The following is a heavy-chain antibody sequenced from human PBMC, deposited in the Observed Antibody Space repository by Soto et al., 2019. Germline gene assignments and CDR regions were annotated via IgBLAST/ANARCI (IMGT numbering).Heavy chain of an antibody. V-gene: IGHV5-51*01. Sequence: GESLKISCKASGYPFISHWIGWVRQTPEKGLEWVGIIYPGDSDTRYSPSFQGQVTISADKLSNTASLLWSSLKASDTAIYYCARRSLHCPSPSCYFESWGQGTHVTVSS. CDR3: ARRSLHCPSPSCYFES. J-gene: IGHJ4*02. CDR1: GYPFISHW. CDR2: IYPGDSDT. D-gene: IGHD2-2*01.